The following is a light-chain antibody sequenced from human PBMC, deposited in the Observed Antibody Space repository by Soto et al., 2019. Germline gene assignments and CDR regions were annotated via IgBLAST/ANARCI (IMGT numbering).Light chain of an antibody. CDR1: QGISNY. V-gene: IGKV1-27*01. J-gene: IGKJ1*01. CDR2: ADS. Sequence: DIQMTQSPSSLSASVGDRVTITCRASQGISNYLAWYQQKPGKVPNLLIYADSTFQSGVPSRFSSGGSVTDFNRPVSSLQPEDVATYYCQTYNIAPWPFGHRTTVHIQ. CDR3: QTYNIAPWP.